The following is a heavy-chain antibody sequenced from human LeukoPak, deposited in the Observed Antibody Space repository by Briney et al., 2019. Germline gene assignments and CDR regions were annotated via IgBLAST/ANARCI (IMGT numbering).Heavy chain of an antibody. CDR1: GGSFSGYY. Sequence: SETLSLTCAVYGGSFSGYYWSWIRQPPGKGREWIGEIDHSGSTNYNPYLKSRVTISVDTSNTQFTLELSSVTAPDTAVYYCASTIIAAAGTPFDYWGQGNLVTVSS. V-gene: IGHV4-34*01. D-gene: IGHD6-13*01. J-gene: IGHJ4*02. CDR3: ASTIIAAAGTPFDY. CDR2: IDHSGST.